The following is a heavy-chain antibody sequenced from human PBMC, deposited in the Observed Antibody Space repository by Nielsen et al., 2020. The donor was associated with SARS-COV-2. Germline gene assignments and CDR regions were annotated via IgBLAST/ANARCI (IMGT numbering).Heavy chain of an antibody. CDR3: AKLSSGWYGNDAFDI. D-gene: IGHD6-19*01. CDR1: GFTFDVYA. J-gene: IGHJ3*02. V-gene: IGHV3-9*01. CDR2: MSWNSGSI. Sequence: SLRLSCVTSGFTFDVYAMHWVRQAPGKGLEWVSGMSWNSGSIGYADSVKGRFTISRDNAKNSLYLQMNSLRAEDTALYYCAKLSSGWYGNDAFDIWGQGTMVTVSS.